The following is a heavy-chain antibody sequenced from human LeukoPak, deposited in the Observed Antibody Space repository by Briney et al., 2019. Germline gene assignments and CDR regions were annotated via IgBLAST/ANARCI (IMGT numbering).Heavy chain of an antibody. CDR2: FAPEDGET. CDR3: ATAYEVAASGRGDAFDL. CDR1: GYRLTELS. D-gene: IGHD1-26*01. J-gene: IGHJ3*01. Sequence: ASVKVSCKVSGYRLTELSMHWVRQAPGKGLEWMGGFAPEDGETIYGQKLQGRVNMTEDTSIGTAYMELRSLRSEDTAVYYCATAYEVAASGRGDAFDLWGQGTKVTVSS. V-gene: IGHV1-24*01.